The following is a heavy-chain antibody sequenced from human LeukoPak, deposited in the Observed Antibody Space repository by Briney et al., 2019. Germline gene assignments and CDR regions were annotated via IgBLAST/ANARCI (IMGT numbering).Heavy chain of an antibody. V-gene: IGHV1-46*01. CDR3: ARAGGIIEFFDL. CDR2: IIPGGGRT. Sequence: ASVKVSCKASGYNFTTIYIHWVRQAPGQGLDWMGMIIPGGGRTTFPQKFQGRVTMTRDTSTSTVYMELSGLRSEDTPLYYCARAGGIIEFFDLWGRGTLVTVSS. J-gene: IGHJ2*01. D-gene: IGHD3-16*01. CDR1: GYNFTTIY.